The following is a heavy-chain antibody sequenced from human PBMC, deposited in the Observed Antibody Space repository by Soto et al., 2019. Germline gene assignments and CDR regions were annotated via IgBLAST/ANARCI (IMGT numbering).Heavy chain of an antibody. J-gene: IGHJ4*02. D-gene: IGHD6-13*01. V-gene: IGHV3-7*01. Sequence: GGSLRLSCAASGFTFSSYWMSWVRQAPGKGLEWVANIKQDGSEKYYVDSVKGRLTISRDNAKNSLYLQMNSLRAEDTAVYYCARDRAAAGHYFDYWGQGTLVTVSS. CDR2: IKQDGSEK. CDR3: ARDRAAAGHYFDY. CDR1: GFTFSSYW.